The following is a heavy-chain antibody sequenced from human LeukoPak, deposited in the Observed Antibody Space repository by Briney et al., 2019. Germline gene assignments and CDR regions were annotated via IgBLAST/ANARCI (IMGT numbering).Heavy chain of an antibody. D-gene: IGHD3-3*01. CDR3: ARDRGYYDFWSGYYGGDYYYYMDV. V-gene: IGHV4-4*07. J-gene: IGHJ6*03. CDR2: IYTSGST. CDR1: GGSFSGYY. Sequence: SETLSLTCAVYGGSFSGYYWSWIRQPAGKGLEWIGRIYTSGSTNYNPSLKSRVTMSVDTSKNQFSLKLSSVTAADTAVYYCARDRGYYDFWSGYYGGDYYYYMDVWGKGTTITVSS.